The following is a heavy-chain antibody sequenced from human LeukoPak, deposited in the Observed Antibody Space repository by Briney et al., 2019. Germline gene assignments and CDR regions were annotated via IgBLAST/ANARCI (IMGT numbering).Heavy chain of an antibody. CDR1: GYTFTGYY. CDR3: AREGYCSGGSCSDAFDI. J-gene: IGHJ3*02. V-gene: IGHV1-2*02. Sequence: GASVKVSCKASGYTFTGYYMHWVRQAPGQGLEWMGWINPNSGGTNYAQKFQGRVTMTRDTSISTVYMELSRLRSDATAVYYCAREGYCSGGSCSDAFDIWGQGTMVTVSS. D-gene: IGHD2-15*01. CDR2: INPNSGGT.